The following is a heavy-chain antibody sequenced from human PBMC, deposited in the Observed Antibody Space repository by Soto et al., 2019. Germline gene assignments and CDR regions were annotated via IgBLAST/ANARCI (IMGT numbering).Heavy chain of an antibody. D-gene: IGHD3-22*01. CDR1: VGTCSSYA. V-gene: IGHV1-69*01. CDR2: IIPIFGTA. Sequence: QVQLVQSGAEVKKPGSSVKVSCKAAVGTCSSYAISWVRQAPGQGLEWMGGIIPIFGTANYAQKFQGRVTLTADESTSTAYMELSSMRSEDTAVYYCARENHYYDSSDQDPNGMDVWGQGTPVTVSS. CDR3: ARENHYYDSSDQDPNGMDV. J-gene: IGHJ6*02.